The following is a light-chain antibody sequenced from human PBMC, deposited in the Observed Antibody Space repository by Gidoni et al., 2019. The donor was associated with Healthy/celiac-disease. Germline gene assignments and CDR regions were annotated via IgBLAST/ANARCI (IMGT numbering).Light chain of an antibody. J-gene: IGKJ3*01. V-gene: IGKV1-39*01. CDR2: VAS. CDR3: QQSYSTPFT. Sequence: DIQMTQSPSSLSASVGDRVTITCRASQSISSYLNSYQQKPGQAPKLLIYVASSLQSGVPSRFSGSGSGTDFTLTISSLQPEDFATYYCQQSYSTPFTFGPGTKVNIK. CDR1: QSISSY.